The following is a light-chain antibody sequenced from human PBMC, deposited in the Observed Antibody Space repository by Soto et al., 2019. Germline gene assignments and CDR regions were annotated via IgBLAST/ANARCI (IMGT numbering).Light chain of an antibody. V-gene: IGKV1-39*01. CDR3: QQSYNTPRT. CDR1: QTITTY. Sequence: DIQMTQSPSSLSASVGDRVTITCRASQTITTYLNWYQQKPGKAPRLLIYAASSLQSGVPSRFSGSGSGTDFTLTISSLQPEGFATYYCQQSYNTPRTFGHGTRVEIK. J-gene: IGKJ1*01. CDR2: AAS.